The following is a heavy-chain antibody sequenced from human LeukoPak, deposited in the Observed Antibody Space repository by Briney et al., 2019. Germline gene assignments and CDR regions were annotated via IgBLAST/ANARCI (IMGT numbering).Heavy chain of an antibody. CDR1: GFTFSSYA. J-gene: IGHJ4*02. CDR2: INGSGGST. V-gene: IGHV3-23*01. D-gene: IGHD3-22*01. CDR3: AKVARPMIVVVITPPFHY. Sequence: GGTLRLSCAAYGFTFSSYAMSWVRQAPGKGLEWVSAINGSGGSTYYADSVRGRFTISRDTSKNTLYLQMNSPSAEDAAEYCCAKVARPMIVVVITPPFHYWGQGTLVSVSS.